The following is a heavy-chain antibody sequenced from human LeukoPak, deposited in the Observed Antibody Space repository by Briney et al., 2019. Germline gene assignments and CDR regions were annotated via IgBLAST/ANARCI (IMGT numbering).Heavy chain of an antibody. V-gene: IGHV4-39*07. CDR1: DGSISSSSYY. CDR3: ATNGYYCMDV. J-gene: IGHJ6*03. Sequence: NPSETLSLTCTVSDGSISSSSYYWGWIRQPPGKGLEWIGNIYSSGSTYYNPSLKSRVTISVDTSKNQFSLKLSSVTAADTAVYYCATNGYYCMDVWGKGTTVTVSS. D-gene: IGHD2-8*01. CDR2: IYSSGST.